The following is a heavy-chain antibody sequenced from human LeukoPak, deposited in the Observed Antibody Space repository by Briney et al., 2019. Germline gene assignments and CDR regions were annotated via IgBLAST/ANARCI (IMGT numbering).Heavy chain of an antibody. J-gene: IGHJ4*02. CDR2: INRSGST. V-gene: IGHV4-34*01. CDR3: ARMYSSSPSFDY. D-gene: IGHD6-6*01. Sequence: SETLSLTCAVYGGSFSGYYWSWIRQPPGKGLEWIGEINRSGSTNYNPSLKSRVTISVDTSKNQFSLKLSSVTAADTAVYYCARMYSSSPSFDYWGQGTLVTVSS. CDR1: GGSFSGYY.